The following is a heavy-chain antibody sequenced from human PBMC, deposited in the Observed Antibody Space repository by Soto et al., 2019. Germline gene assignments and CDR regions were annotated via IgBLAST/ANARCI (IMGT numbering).Heavy chain of an antibody. CDR1: GGSISSGNYY. V-gene: IGHV4-31*03. Sequence: SETLSLTCTVSGGSISSGNYYWSWIRQHPGKGLEWIGYIHYSGTTYYNPSLKSRITISVDTSKNQFSLKLSSVTAADTAVYYCAKDMARYGMDVWGQGTTVTVSS. CDR3: AKDMARYGMDV. CDR2: IHYSGTT. D-gene: IGHD3-10*01. J-gene: IGHJ6*02.